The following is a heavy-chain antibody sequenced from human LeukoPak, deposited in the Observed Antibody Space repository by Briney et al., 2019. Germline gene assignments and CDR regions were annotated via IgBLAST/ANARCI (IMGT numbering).Heavy chain of an antibody. CDR3: AKDLRSRIVGATVDY. CDR2: ISGSGGST. CDR1: GFTFSSYA. D-gene: IGHD1-26*01. V-gene: IGHV3-23*01. J-gene: IGHJ4*02. Sequence: GGSLRLSRAASGFTFSSYAMSWVRQAPGKGLEWVSAISGSGGSTYYADSVKGRFTISRDNSKNTLYLQMNSLRAEDTAVYYCAKDLRSRIVGATVDYWGQGTLVTVSS.